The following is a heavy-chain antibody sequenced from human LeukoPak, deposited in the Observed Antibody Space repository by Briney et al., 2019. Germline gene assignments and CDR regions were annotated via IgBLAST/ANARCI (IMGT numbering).Heavy chain of an antibody. CDR3: ASGRITTFGVVIPPLDY. CDR2: IYYSGST. J-gene: IGHJ4*02. CDR1: GGSISSSSYY. V-gene: IGHV4-39*01. Sequence: SETLSLTCTVSGGSISSSSYYWGWIRQPPGKGLEWIGSIYYSGSTYYNPSLKSRVTISVDTSKNQFSLKLSSVTAADTAVYYCASGRITTFGVVIPPLDYWGQGTLVTVSS. D-gene: IGHD3-3*01.